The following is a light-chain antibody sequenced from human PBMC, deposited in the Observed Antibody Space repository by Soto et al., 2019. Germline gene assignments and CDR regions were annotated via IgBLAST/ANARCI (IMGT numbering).Light chain of an antibody. Sequence: QSVLTQPASVSGSRGQSITISCSGTTSDVGGYNLVSWYQQHTAKAPKLLIYEGTQRPSGVSSRFSGSKSGNTASLTISGLQAEDEADYYCCSYASSSSYVFGTGTKLTVL. CDR2: EGT. CDR1: TSDVGGYNL. V-gene: IGLV2-23*01. J-gene: IGLJ1*01. CDR3: CSYASSSSYV.